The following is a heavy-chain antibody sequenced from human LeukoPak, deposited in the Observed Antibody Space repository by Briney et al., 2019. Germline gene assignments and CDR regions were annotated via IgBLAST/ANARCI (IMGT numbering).Heavy chain of an antibody. V-gene: IGHV3-33*06. CDR2: IWYDGSNK. Sequence: GGSLRLSCAASGFTFSSYGMHWVRQAPGKGLEWVAVIWYDGSNKYYADSVKGRFTISRDNSKNTLYLQMNSLRAEDTAVYYCAKGGGYSSSWYVDYWGREPWSPSPQ. CDR1: GFTFSSYG. D-gene: IGHD6-13*01. CDR3: AKGGGYSSSWYVDY. J-gene: IGHJ4*02.